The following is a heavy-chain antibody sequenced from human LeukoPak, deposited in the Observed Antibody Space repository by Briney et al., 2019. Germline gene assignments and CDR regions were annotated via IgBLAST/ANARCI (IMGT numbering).Heavy chain of an antibody. CDR2: ISYDGSNK. D-gene: IGHD6-13*01. V-gene: IGHV3-30*04. CDR1: GFTFSSYA. Sequence: GRSLRLSCAASGFTFSSYAMHWVRQAPGKGLEWVAVISYDGSNKYYADSVKGRFTISRDNFKNTLYLQMNSLRAEDTAVYYCASPMYSSTWTPFDYWGQGTLVTVSS. J-gene: IGHJ4*02. CDR3: ASPMYSSTWTPFDY.